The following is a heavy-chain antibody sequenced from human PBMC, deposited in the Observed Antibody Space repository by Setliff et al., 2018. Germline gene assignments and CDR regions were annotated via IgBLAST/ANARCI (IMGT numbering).Heavy chain of an antibody. CDR3: ARGVPPARRGRLYYYYMDV. J-gene: IGHJ6*03. D-gene: IGHD6-25*01. CDR1: GTYNSEHY. V-gene: IGHV4-34*01. Sequence: SQTLPSTCVADGTYNSEHYWAWIRQSPGKGLEWIGEISHTGSTNYNPSLKSRVTISINTSKKQFSLMTNSVTAADTGVYFCARGVPPARRGRLYYYYMDVWDKGAAVTVSS. CDR2: ISHTGST.